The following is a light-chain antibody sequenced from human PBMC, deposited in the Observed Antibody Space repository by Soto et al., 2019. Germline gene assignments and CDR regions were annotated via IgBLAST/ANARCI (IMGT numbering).Light chain of an antibody. CDR1: HSVMNY. J-gene: IGKJ5*01. Sequence: EIVLTQSPATLSLSPGERATLSCRASHSVMNYLAWYQQKPGQAPRLLIYDASNRATGIPARFSGSGSGTDFTLTISSLEPEDFAVYYCQQRSNWPSFGQGTRLEIK. CDR3: QQRSNWPS. V-gene: IGKV3-11*01. CDR2: DAS.